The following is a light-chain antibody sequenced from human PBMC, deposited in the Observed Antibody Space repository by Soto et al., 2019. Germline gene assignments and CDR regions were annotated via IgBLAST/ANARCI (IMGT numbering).Light chain of an antibody. V-gene: IGKV1-39*01. Sequence: DVQMTQSPSSLSASVGYSLTLTCRASQTVTSYLNWYQQKPGKAPKLLIYAASTLQSGGPSRVSGSGSGTEFTIPIISLQPEDFATYYGQQSYRFRKTVGLGTKVEV. CDR1: QTVTSY. CDR2: AAS. CDR3: QQSYRFRKT. J-gene: IGKJ1*01.